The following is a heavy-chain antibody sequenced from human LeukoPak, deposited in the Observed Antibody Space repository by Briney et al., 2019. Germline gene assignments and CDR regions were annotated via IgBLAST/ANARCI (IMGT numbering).Heavy chain of an antibody. D-gene: IGHD2-21*02. V-gene: IGHV3-74*01. J-gene: IGHJ5*02. Sequence: PGGSLRLSCAASGFTFSDYWMHWVRQPPGKGLVWVSLIHTDGSTSAYADSVKGRFAISRDYARNTLYLQMNSLGVEDTAMYYCARYEQRPGVTASDPWSQGTLVTVSS. CDR3: ARYEQRPGVTASDP. CDR1: GFTFSDYW. CDR2: IHTDGSTS.